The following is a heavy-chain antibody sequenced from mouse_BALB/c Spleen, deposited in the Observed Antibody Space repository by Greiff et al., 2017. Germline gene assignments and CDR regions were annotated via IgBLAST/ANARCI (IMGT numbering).Heavy chain of an antibody. CDR3: ARQGYGNYVGFAY. J-gene: IGHJ3*01. Sequence: EVKLVESGGDLVKPGGSLKLSCAASGFTFSSYGMSWVRQTPDKRLEWVATISSGGSYTYYPDSVKGRFTISRDNAKNTLYLQMSSLKSEDTAMYYCARQGYGNYVGFAYWGQGTLVTVSA. V-gene: IGHV5-6*01. CDR2: ISSGGSYT. CDR1: GFTFSSYG. D-gene: IGHD2-10*02.